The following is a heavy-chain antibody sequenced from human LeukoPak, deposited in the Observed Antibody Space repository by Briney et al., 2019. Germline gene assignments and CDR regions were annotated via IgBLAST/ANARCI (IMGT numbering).Heavy chain of an antibody. Sequence: GALRLSCAASGFPFSSYSMNWVRQAPGKGLEWVSYISSSSSTIYYADSVKGRFTISRDNAKNSLYLQMNSLRAEDTAVYCCARDTDYYDSSGYYRHWYFDLWGRGTLVTVSS. D-gene: IGHD3-22*01. CDR3: ARDTDYYDSSGYYRHWYFDL. CDR1: GFPFSSYS. CDR2: ISSSSSTI. V-gene: IGHV3-48*01. J-gene: IGHJ2*01.